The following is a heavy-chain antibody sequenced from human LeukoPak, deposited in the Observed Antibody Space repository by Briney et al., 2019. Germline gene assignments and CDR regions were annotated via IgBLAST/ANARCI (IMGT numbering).Heavy chain of an antibody. Sequence: GGSLRLSCAASGFTVSSNYMSWVRQAPGEGLEWVSDIYRGGSTYYADSVKGRFTISRDNTKNTQYHQMNSLRAEDTAVYYCARDQAGGSGNWCYFDYWGQGTLVTVSS. CDR1: GFTVSSNY. CDR3: ARDQAGGSGNWCYFDY. V-gene: IGHV3-66*01. CDR2: IYRGGST. D-gene: IGHD3-10*01. J-gene: IGHJ4*02.